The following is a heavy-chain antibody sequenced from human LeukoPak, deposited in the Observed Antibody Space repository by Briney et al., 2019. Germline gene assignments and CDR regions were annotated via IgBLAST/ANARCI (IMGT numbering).Heavy chain of an antibody. CDR2: INHSGST. J-gene: IGHJ4*02. CDR3: ATLNTDGWYFNN. D-gene: IGHD5-24*01. CDR1: GGSLTAYQ. V-gene: IGHV4-34*01. Sequence: PSETLSLTCDVHGGSLTAYQCNWIRQSPGKGLEWIGEINHSGSTNYNPSLQSRVTISVDTSKTQFSLKLGSVTAVDTAVYYCATLNTDGWYFNNWGQGTLVTVSS.